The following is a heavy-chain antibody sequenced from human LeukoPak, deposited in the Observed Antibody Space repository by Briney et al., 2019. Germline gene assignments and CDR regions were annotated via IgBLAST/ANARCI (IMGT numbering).Heavy chain of an antibody. CDR1: RFAFNTHW. CDR3: AREPSLLDAFDI. V-gene: IGHV3-7*01. J-gene: IGHJ3*02. CDR2: IKQDGSEK. Sequence: GGSLRLSCAASRFAFNTHWMSWVRQAPGKGLEWVANIKQDGSEKYYVDSVKGRFTISRDNAKNSLYLQMNSLRAEDTAVYYCAREPSLLDAFDIWGQGTMVTVSS.